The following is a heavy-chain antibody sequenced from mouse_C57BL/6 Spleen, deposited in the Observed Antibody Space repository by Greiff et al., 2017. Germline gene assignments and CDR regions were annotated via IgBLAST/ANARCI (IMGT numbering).Heavy chain of an antibody. CDR2: IDPSDSET. V-gene: IGHV1-52*01. D-gene: IGHD1-1*01. J-gene: IGHJ4*01. CDR1: GYTFTSYW. Sequence: QVQLQQPGAELVRPGSSVKLSCKASGYTFTSYWMHWVKQRPIQGLEWIGNIDPSDSETHYNHKFKDKATLTVDKSSSTAYMQLSSLTSEDSAVYYCARCGYYYGRSYAMDYWGQGTSVTVSS. CDR3: ARCGYYYGRSYAMDY.